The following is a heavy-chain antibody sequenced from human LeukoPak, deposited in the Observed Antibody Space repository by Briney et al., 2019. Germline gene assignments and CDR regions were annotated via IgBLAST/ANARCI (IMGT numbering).Heavy chain of an antibody. CDR2: ISGSGDTI. CDR3: PPAVPSVHEGQ. CDR1: GFTLSSYE. D-gene: IGHD1-1*01. J-gene: IGHJ4*02. V-gene: IGHV3-48*03. Sequence: GGSLRLSCVTSGFTLSSYEMNWVRQAPGKGLEWVSYISGSGDTIYYADSVKGRFTDSRDNAKHSLYLQMSSLRVDDTAVYYCPPAVPSVHEGQWGQGTLVTVSS.